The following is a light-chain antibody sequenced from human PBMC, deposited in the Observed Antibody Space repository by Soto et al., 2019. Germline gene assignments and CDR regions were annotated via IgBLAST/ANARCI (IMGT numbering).Light chain of an antibody. CDR3: QQYNSYWT. CDR1: QSISSW. V-gene: IGKV1-5*01. J-gene: IGKJ1*01. CDR2: DAS. Sequence: DIHMTQSPSTLSASVGDIFTITCRASQSISSWLAWYQQKPGKAPKLLIYDASSLESGVPSRFSGSGSGTEFTLTISSLQPDDFATYYCQQYNSYWTFGQGTKVDIK.